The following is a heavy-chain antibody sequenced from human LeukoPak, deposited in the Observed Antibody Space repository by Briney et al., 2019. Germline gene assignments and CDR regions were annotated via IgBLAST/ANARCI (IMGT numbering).Heavy chain of an antibody. V-gene: IGHV3-13*04. CDR3: ARGSAVAGHSHFDY. CDR2: IGTAGDT. J-gene: IGHJ4*02. Sequence: GGSLRLSCAASGFTFSSYDMHWVRQATGKGLEWVSAIGTAGDTYYPGSVKGRFTISRENAKNSLYLQMNSLRAGDTAVYYCARGSAVAGHSHFDYWGQGTLVTVSS. CDR1: GFTFSSYD. D-gene: IGHD6-19*01.